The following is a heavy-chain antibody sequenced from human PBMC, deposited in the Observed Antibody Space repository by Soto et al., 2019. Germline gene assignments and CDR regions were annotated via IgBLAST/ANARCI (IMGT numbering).Heavy chain of an antibody. J-gene: IGHJ1*01. CDR2: ISGSGGST. Sequence: EVQLLESGGGLVQPGGSLRLSCAASGFTFSSYAMSWVRQAPGKGLAWVSAISGSGGSTYYADSVKGRFTISRDNNKNTLYLQMNSLRAEDTAVYYCEGPLYYGSGSHWGQGTLVTVSS. CDR1: GFTFSSYA. V-gene: IGHV3-23*01. CDR3: EGPLYYGSGSH. D-gene: IGHD3-10*01.